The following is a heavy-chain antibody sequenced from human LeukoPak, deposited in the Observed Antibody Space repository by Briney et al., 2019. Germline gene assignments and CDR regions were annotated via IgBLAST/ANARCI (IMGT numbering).Heavy chain of an antibody. V-gene: IGHV3-48*04. Sequence: GGSLRLSCAASGFTFSSYSMSWVRQPPGKGLEWVSYISSSSSTKYYADSVKGRFTISRDDAKNSLYLQMSSLRAEETAVYYCARVYPVLRFLEWAAADDYWGEGALVTVSS. D-gene: IGHD3-3*01. CDR3: ARVYPVLRFLEWAAADDY. CDR2: ISSSSSTK. J-gene: IGHJ4*02. CDR1: GFTFSSYS.